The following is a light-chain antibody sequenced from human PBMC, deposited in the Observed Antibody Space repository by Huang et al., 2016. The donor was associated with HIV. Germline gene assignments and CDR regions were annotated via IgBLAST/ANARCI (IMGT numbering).Light chain of an antibody. V-gene: IGKV1-39*01. CDR3: QQTFVAPPEDT. CDR2: GAS. Sequence: DIEMTQSPYSLSASVGDTVTISCRACDNIDTYLHWYQQKPGEAPKLLISGASNLQAWVPLRFRCSGSVTYFTLTINSLQPEDFATYFCQQTFVAPPEDTFGQGTRLEIK. CDR1: DNIDTY. J-gene: IGKJ2*01.